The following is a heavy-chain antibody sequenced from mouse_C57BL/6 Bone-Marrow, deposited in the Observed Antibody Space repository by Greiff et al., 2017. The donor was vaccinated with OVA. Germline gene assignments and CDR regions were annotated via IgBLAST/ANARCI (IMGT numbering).Heavy chain of an antibody. CDR3: AKANGEGVDVDY. V-gene: IGHV1-69*01. Sequence: QVQLQQSGAELVMPGASVKLSCKASGYTFTSYWMHWVKQRPGQGLEWIGEIDPSDSYTNYNQKFKGKSTLTVDKSSSTAYMQLSSLTSEDSAVYYCAKANGEGVDVDYWGQGTTLTVSS. CDR2: IDPSDSYT. D-gene: IGHD4-1*01. J-gene: IGHJ2*01. CDR1: GYTFTSYW.